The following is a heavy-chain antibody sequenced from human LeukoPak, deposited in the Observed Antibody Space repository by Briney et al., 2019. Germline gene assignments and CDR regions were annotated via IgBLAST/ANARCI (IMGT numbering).Heavy chain of an antibody. J-gene: IGHJ5*02. CDR3: ARDRGRQLERGDNWFDP. D-gene: IGHD1-1*01. V-gene: IGHV4-39*07. CDR2: IYYSGST. Sequence: PSETLSLTCTVSGGSISSSSYYWGWIRQSPGKGLEWIGTIYYSGSTHYNPSLKSRVTISVDTSKNQFSLKLSSVTAADTAVYYCARDRGRQLERGDNWFDPWGQGTLVTVSS. CDR1: GGSISSSSYY.